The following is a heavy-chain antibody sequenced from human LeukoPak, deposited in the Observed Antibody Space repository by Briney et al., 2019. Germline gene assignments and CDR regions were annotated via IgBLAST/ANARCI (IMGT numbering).Heavy chain of an antibody. V-gene: IGHV3-30*02. D-gene: IGHD4-17*01. CDR1: GFTFSSYG. CDR2: IRYDGSNK. Sequence: QAGGSLRLSCAASGFTFSSYGMHWVRQAPGKGLEWVAFIRYDGSNKYYADSVKGRFTISRDNSKNTLYLQMNSLRAEDTAVYYCAKDLATVTASPFDYWGQGTLVTVSS. J-gene: IGHJ4*02. CDR3: AKDLATVTASPFDY.